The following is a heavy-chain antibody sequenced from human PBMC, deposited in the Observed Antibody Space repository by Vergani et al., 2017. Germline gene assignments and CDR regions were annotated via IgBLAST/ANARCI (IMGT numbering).Heavy chain of an antibody. V-gene: IGHV4-61*02. D-gene: IGHD1-26*01. Sequence: QVQLQESGPGLVKPSQTLSLTCTVSGGSISSGSYYWSWIRQPAGKGLEWIGRIYTSGSTNYNPSLKSRVTMSVDTSKNQFSLKLSSVTAADTAVYYCARDPPGIVGVHWFDPWGQGTLVTVSS. CDR3: ARDPPGIVGVHWFDP. CDR1: GGSISSGSYY. CDR2: IYTSGST. J-gene: IGHJ5*02.